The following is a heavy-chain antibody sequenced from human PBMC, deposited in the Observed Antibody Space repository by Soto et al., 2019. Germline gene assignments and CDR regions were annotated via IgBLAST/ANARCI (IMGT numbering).Heavy chain of an antibody. V-gene: IGHV3-7*01. J-gene: IGHJ3*02. CDR3: ATANTPYALEI. CDR1: GLTFSISW. Sequence: VQLVESGGGLVQPGESLRLSCAASGLTFSISWMTWVRQAPGAGLEWVSTLNPAGNVQQDADSVKERFTISRDNAKNSLFLQMSGLRVEDTAVYAGATANTPYALEIWGQGTRVTVSS. CDR2: LNPAGNVQ.